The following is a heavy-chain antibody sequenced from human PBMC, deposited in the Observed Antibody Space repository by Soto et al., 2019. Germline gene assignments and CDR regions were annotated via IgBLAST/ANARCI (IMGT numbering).Heavy chain of an antibody. V-gene: IGHV1-18*01. Sequence: ASVKVSCKASGYTLSSYGISWGRQAPGQGLEWMGWISAYNGNTNYAQKLQGRVTMTTDTSTSTAYMELRSLRSDGTAVYYCARKRQQQLNYWGQGTLVTVSS. CDR3: ARKRQQQLNY. CDR1: GYTLSSYG. CDR2: ISAYNGNT. J-gene: IGHJ4*02. D-gene: IGHD6-13*01.